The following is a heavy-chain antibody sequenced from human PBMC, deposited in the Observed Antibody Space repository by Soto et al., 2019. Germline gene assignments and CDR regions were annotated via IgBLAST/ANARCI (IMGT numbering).Heavy chain of an antibody. J-gene: IGHJ4*02. V-gene: IGHV1-2*02. CDR3: ASAAVNGKAGLEF. D-gene: IGHD6-19*01. Sequence: ASWNFSCKASLYTVSGVYIHWVRQAPVQGLEWMGWINPNSGGTKSAEKFQGSVTMTRDTSISTAYMELSRLTSDDTAVYYCASAAVNGKAGLEFWGQGHQVTVSS. CDR2: INPNSGGT. CDR1: LYTVSGVY.